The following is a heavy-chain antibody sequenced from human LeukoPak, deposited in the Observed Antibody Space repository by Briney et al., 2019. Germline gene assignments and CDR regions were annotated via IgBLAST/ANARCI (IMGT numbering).Heavy chain of an antibody. V-gene: IGHV4-39*01. CDR1: GGSISSGSYY. CDR2: IYYSGST. Sequence: SETLSLTCTVSGGSISSGSYYWGWIRQPPGKGLEWIGSIYYSGSTYYNPSLKSRVTISVDTSKNQFSLKLSSVTAADTAVYYCATPYSSSWYASFDYWGQGTLVTVSS. D-gene: IGHD6-13*01. J-gene: IGHJ4*02. CDR3: ATPYSSSWYASFDY.